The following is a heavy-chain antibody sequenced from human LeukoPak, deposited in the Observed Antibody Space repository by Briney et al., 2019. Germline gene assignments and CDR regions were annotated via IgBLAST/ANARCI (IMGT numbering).Heavy chain of an antibody. CDR2: IKQDGSEK. CDR3: ARGLRYFDWFGSNWFDP. D-gene: IGHD3-9*01. Sequence: PGGSLRLSCAASGFTFSSYWMSWVRQAPGKGLEWVANIKQDGSEKYYVDSVKGRFTISRDNAKNSLYLQMNSLRAEDTAVYYCARGLRYFDWFGSNWFDPWGQGTLVTVSS. J-gene: IGHJ5*02. CDR1: GFTFSSYW. V-gene: IGHV3-7*01.